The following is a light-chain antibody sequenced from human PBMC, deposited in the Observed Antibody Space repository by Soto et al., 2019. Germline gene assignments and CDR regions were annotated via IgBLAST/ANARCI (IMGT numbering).Light chain of an antibody. CDR3: QKSNSAPWT. CDR1: QDISNY. CDR2: AAS. J-gene: IGKJ1*01. V-gene: IGKV1-27*01. Sequence: DIPMTQSPSSLSASVGDRVSITCRASQDISNYLAWYQQKPGKVPKLLIYAASTLQSGVPSRFSGSGSGTDFTLTISSLQPEDVATYYCQKSNSAPWTFGQGTRVDIK.